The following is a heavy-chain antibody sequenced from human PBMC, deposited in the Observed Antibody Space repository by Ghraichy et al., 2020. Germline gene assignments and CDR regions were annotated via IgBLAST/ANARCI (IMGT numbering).Heavy chain of an antibody. CDR3: AKDLGELEPDADYYGMDV. CDR1: GFTFSSYG. J-gene: IGHJ6*02. CDR2: ISYDGSNK. V-gene: IGHV3-30*18. Sequence: GGSLRLSCAASGFTFSSYGMHWVRQAPGKGLEWVSVISYDGSNKYYADSVKGRFTISRDNSKNTLYLQMNSLRAEDTAVYYCAKDLGELEPDADYYGMDVWGQGPTVTVSS. D-gene: IGHD1-1*01.